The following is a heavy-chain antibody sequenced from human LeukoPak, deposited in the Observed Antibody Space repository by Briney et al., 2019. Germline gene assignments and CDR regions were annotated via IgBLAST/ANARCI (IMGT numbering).Heavy chain of an antibody. D-gene: IGHD5-12*01. CDR3: AVKGGYNDWDAPFDY. CDR1: GFTFSSYG. J-gene: IGHJ4*02. CDR2: IWYDGSNK. V-gene: IGHV3-33*01. Sequence: GGSLRLSCAASGFTFSSYGMHWVRQAPGKGLEWVAVIWYDGSNKYYADSVKGRFTISRDNSKNTLYLQMNSLGAEDTAVYYCAVKGGYNDWDAPFDYWGQGTLVTVSS.